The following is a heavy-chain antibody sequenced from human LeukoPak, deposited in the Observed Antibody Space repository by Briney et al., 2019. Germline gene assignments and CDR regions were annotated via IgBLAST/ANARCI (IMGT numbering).Heavy chain of an antibody. CDR3: ARSGTTGTPDY. CDR1: GFTFSDYY. Sequence: GGSLRLSCAASGFTFSDYYMSWIRQAPGKGLEWVSCISSSGSTIYYADSVKGRFTISRDNAKNSLYLLMNSLRAEDTAVYYCARSGTTGTPDYWGQGTLVTVSS. V-gene: IGHV3-11*01. D-gene: IGHD1-1*01. J-gene: IGHJ4*02. CDR2: ISSSGSTI.